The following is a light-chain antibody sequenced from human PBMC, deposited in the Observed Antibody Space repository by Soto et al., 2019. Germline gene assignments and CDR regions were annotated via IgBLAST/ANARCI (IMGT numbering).Light chain of an antibody. Sequence: EIVLTQSPGPLSLSPGERATLSCRASQSVSSSYLAWYQQKPGQAPRLLIYGASSRATGIPDRFSGSGSGTDFTLTSSRLEPEDFAVYYCQQYGSSPPITFGQGTRLEIK. CDR2: GAS. CDR3: QQYGSSPPIT. CDR1: QSVSSSY. V-gene: IGKV3-20*01. J-gene: IGKJ5*01.